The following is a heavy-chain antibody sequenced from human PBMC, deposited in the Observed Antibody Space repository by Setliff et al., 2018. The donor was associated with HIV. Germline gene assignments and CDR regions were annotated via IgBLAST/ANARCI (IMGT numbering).Heavy chain of an antibody. CDR1: DDSISSYY. Sequence: SETLSLTCPVSDDSISSYYLIWIRQPPGKGLDLIGYIYYTGTTKYNPSLKSRVTISIDTSKNQFSLKLTSVTAADTAVYYCAREWLQHAGDDAFDVWGQGTMVTV. D-gene: IGHD5-12*01. V-gene: IGHV4-59*01. J-gene: IGHJ3*01. CDR2: IYYTGTT. CDR3: AREWLQHAGDDAFDV.